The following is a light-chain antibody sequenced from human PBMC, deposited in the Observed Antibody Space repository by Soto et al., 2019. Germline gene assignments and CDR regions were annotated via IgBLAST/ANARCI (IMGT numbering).Light chain of an antibody. J-gene: IGLJ1*01. CDR3: FSYAGSRTYV. CDR1: SSDVGSYNL. Sequence: QSALAQPASVSGSPGQSITISCAGTSSDVGSYNLVSWYQNHPGKAPKLMIYEGSKRPSGVSNRFYGSKSGNTASLTISGLQAADEADYFCFSYAGSRTYVLGTGNKVTVL. CDR2: EGS. V-gene: IGLV2-23*01.